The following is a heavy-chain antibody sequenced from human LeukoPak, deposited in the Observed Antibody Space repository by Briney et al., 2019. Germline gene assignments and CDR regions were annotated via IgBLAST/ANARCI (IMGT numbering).Heavy chain of an antibody. CDR3: AKELSGGWPFDY. J-gene: IGHJ4*02. Sequence: GGSLRLSCAASGFTFSSYAVSWVRQAPGKGLEWVSAVSGSSYDTFYADSVKGRFTVSRDNSRNTVYLQMNSLRAEDTAVYYCAKELSGGWPFDYWGQGALVTVSS. D-gene: IGHD6-19*01. V-gene: IGHV3-23*01. CDR1: GFTFSSYA. CDR2: VSGSSYDT.